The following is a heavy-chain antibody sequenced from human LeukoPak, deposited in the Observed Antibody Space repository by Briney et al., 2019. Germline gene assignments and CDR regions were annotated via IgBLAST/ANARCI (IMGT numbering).Heavy chain of an antibody. CDR2: IIPILGIA. CDR3: ARTPGELWFGWYFDL. J-gene: IGHJ2*01. D-gene: IGHD3-10*01. CDR1: GGTFSSYA. Sequence: SVKVSCKASGGTFSSYAISWVRQAPGQGLEWMGRIIPILGIANYAQKFQGRVTITADKSTSTAYMELSSLRSEDTAVYYCARTPGELWFGWYFDLWGRGTLVTASS. V-gene: IGHV1-69*04.